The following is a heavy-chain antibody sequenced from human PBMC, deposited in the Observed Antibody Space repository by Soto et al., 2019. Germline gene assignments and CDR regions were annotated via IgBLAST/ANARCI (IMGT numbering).Heavy chain of an antibody. Sequence: QVQLVESGGGVVQSGRSLRLSCAASGFTFSSYAMHWVRQAPGKGLEWVAVISYDGSNKYYADSVKGRFTISRDNSKNTLYLQMNSLRAKDTAVYYGARPAARGYYYYYGMDVWGQGTTVTVSS. D-gene: IGHD6-13*01. CDR3: ARPAARGYYYYYGMDV. CDR1: GFTFSSYA. CDR2: ISYDGSNK. J-gene: IGHJ6*02. V-gene: IGHV3-30-3*01.